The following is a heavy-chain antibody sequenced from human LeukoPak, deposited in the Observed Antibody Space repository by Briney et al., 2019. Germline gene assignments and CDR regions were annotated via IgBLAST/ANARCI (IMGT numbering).Heavy chain of an antibody. V-gene: IGHV4-59*01. CDR3: ARVRGYSSGWYGYYFDY. J-gene: IGHJ4*02. CDR1: GGSISSYY. CDR2: IYYSGST. D-gene: IGHD6-19*01. Sequence: SETLSLTCTVSGGSISSYYWSWIRQPTGKGLEWIGYIYYSGSTNYNPSLKSRVTISVDTSKNQFSLKLSSVTAADTAVYYCARVRGYSSGWYGYYFDYWGQGTLVTVSS.